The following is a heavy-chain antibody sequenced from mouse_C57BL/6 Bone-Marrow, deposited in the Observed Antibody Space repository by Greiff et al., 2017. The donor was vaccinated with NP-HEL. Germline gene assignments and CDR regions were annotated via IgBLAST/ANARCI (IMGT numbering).Heavy chain of an antibody. CDR3: TRSRANWDGWFAY. Sequence: VQLQQSGAELVRPGASVTLSCKASGYTFTDYEMHWVKQTPVHGLEWIGAIDPETGGTAYNQKFKGKAILTADKSSSTAYMELRSLTSEDSAVYYCTRSRANWDGWFAYWGQGTLVTVSA. V-gene: IGHV1-15*01. D-gene: IGHD4-1*01. CDR2: IDPETGGT. CDR1: GYTFTDYE. J-gene: IGHJ3*01.